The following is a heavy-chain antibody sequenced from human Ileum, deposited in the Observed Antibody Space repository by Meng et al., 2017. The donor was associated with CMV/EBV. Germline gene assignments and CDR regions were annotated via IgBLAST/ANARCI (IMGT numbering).Heavy chain of an antibody. V-gene: IGHV4-59*01. Sequence: GSLRPSCTVSGGSISSYYWSWIRQPPGKGLEWIGYIYYSGSTNYNPPLKSRVTISVDTSKNQFSLKLSSVTAADTAVYYCAREGVVGAPSWFDPWGQGTLVTVSS. J-gene: IGHJ5*02. CDR1: GGSISSYY. CDR2: IYYSGST. D-gene: IGHD1-26*01. CDR3: AREGVVGAPSWFDP.